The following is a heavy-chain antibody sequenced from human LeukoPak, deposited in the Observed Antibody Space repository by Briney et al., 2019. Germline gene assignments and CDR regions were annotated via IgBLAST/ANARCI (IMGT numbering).Heavy chain of an antibody. D-gene: IGHD3-22*01. J-gene: IGHJ4*02. CDR3: ARTSSGYYYFDY. CDR2: INPNSSGT. CDR1: GYTFTGYY. V-gene: IGHV1-2*02. Sequence: ASVKVSCKASGYTFTGYYMHWVRQAPGQGLEWMGWINPNSSGTNYAQTFQGRVTMTRDTSISTAYMELSRLRSDDTAVYYCARTSSGYYYFDYWGQGTLVTVSS.